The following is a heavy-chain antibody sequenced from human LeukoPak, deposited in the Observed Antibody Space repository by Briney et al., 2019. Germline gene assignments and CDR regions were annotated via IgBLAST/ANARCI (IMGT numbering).Heavy chain of an antibody. CDR1: GGTFSNYA. V-gene: IGHV1-69*06. CDR3: ATAYYYGSGSYTGWYYYYYMDV. CDR2: IIPIFGTA. Sequence: ASVKVSCKASGGTFSNYAISWVRQAPGQRLEWMGGIIPIFGTANYAQKFQGRVTMTEDTSTDTAYMELSSLRSEDTAVYYCATAYYYGSGSYTGWYYYYYMDVWGKGTTVTVSS. J-gene: IGHJ6*03. D-gene: IGHD3-10*01.